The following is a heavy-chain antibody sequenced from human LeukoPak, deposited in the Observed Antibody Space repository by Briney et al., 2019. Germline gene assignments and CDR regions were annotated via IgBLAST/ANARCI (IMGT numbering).Heavy chain of an antibody. CDR1: GVSIKTYY. J-gene: IGHJ4*02. CDR3: AAGPWELDF. CDR2: IYNGGNT. V-gene: IGHV4-4*09. D-gene: IGHD1-26*01. Sequence: PADTLSLTCTLSGVSIKTYYASGLRQAPGKGLEFIGFIYNGGNTNYNPSLKSRATLSVDTSNNQFSLRLTSVTAADTAMYYCAAGPWELDFWGQGTLVTVSS.